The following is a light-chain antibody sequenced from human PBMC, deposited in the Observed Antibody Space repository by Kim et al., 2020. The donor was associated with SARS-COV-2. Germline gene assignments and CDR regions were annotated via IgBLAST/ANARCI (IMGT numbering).Light chain of an antibody. CDR1: KLGDKY. Sequence: VSPGQTASITCSGDKLGDKYACWYQQKPGQSPVLVIYQDSKRRSGIPERFSGSNSGNTATLTISGTQAMDEADYYCQAWDSSTAVFGGGTQLTVL. CDR3: QAWDSSTAV. J-gene: IGLJ2*01. V-gene: IGLV3-1*01. CDR2: QDS.